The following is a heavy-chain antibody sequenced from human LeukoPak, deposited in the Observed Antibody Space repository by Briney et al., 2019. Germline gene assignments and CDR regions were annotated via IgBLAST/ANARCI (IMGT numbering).Heavy chain of an antibody. CDR3: ARDSSGWYFRDAFDI. CDR1: GYTFTSYG. J-gene: IGHJ3*02. V-gene: IGHV1-18*01. Sequence: GASVKVSCKASGYTFTSYGISWVRQAPGQGHEWMGWISAYNGNTNYAQKFQGRVTMTTDTSTSTAYMELRSLRSDDTAVYYCARDSSGWYFRDAFDIWGQGTMVTVSS. D-gene: IGHD6-19*01. CDR2: ISAYNGNT.